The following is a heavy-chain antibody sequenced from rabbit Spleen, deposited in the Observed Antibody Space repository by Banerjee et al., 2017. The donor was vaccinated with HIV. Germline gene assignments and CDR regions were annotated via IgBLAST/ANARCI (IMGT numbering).Heavy chain of an antibody. Sequence: QEQLVESGGGLVQPEGSLTLTCTASGFSFSSSYYMCWVRQAPGKGLEWIGTIFGGSTGTIDYASWAKGRFTISKTSSTTVTLQMTSLTAADTATYFCARDFDFWGPGTLVTVS. J-gene: IGHJ4*01. CDR3: ARDFDF. CDR1: GFSFSSSYY. CDR2: IFGGSTGTI. V-gene: IGHV1S45*01.